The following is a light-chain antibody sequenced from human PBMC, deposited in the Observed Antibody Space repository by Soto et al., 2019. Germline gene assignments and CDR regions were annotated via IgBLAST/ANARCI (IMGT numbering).Light chain of an antibody. J-gene: IGLJ2*01. Sequence: QAVVTQPPSASGTPGQTVTISCSGSGSNIETNYVYWYQKLPTTAPRLLIYTNDQRPSGVPDRFSAFKSGTSASLVISGLRPEDEADYYCSATDDSLTGPVFGGGTKLTVL. CDR1: GSNIETNY. V-gene: IGLV1-47*01. CDR2: TND. CDR3: SATDDSLTGPV.